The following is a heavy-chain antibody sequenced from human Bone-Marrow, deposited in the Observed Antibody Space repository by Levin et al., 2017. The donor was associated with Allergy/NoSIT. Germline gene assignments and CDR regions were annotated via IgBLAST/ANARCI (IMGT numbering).Heavy chain of an antibody. J-gene: IGHJ4*02. CDR2: INHSGST. CDR1: GGSFSGYY. V-gene: IGHV4-34*01. CDR3: ARGQTLDY. Sequence: GSLRLSCAVYGGSFSGYYWSWIRQPPGKGLEWIGEINHSGSTNYNPSLKSRVTISVDTSKNQFSLKLSSVTAADTAVYYCARGQTLDYWGQGTLVTVSS.